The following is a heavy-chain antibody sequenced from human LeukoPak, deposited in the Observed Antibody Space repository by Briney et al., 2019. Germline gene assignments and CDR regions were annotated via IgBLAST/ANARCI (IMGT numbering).Heavy chain of an antibody. CDR3: ARGHDLPTVTTPAAGYYYGLDV. CDR2: INHSGST. J-gene: IGHJ6*02. Sequence: SEPLSLTCAVYGGSFSGYYWSWIRQPPGKGLEWIGEINHSGSTNYNPSLKSRVTISVDTSKNQFSLKLSSVTAADTAVYYSARGHDLPTVTTPAAGYYYGLDVWGQGTTVTVSS. CDR1: GGSFSGYY. D-gene: IGHD4-17*01. V-gene: IGHV4-34*01.